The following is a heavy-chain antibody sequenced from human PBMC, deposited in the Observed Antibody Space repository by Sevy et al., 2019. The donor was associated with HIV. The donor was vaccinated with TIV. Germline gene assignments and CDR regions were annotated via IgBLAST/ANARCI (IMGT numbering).Heavy chain of an antibody. Sequence: SQTLSLTCAISGDSVSSNSAAWNWIRQSPSRGLEWLGRTYYRSKWYNDYAVSVKSRITINPDTSKNQVSLQLNSVTPEDSGIYYCARDGLTYGGMDVWGQGTTVTVSS. V-gene: IGHV6-1*01. D-gene: IGHD1-20*01. CDR2: TYYRSKWYN. CDR3: ARDGLTYGGMDV. CDR1: GDSVSSNSAA. J-gene: IGHJ6*02.